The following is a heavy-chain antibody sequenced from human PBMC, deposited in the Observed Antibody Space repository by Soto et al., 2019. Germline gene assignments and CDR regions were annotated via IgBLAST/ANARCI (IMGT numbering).Heavy chain of an antibody. CDR1: GLTFSSYA. V-gene: IGHV3-23*01. Sequence: EVQLLESGGGLVQPGVSLRLSCAASGLTFSSYAMSWVRQAPGKGLEWVSAIGGSGGSTYYADSVKGRFTISRDNSKNTLYLQMNSVRAEDTAVYFCAKEDGSYGMDVWGQGTTVTVSS. CDR3: AKEDGSYGMDV. CDR2: IGGSGGST. J-gene: IGHJ6*02.